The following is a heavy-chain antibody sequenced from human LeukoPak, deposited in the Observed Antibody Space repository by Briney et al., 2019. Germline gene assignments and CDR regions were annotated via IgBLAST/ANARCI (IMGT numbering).Heavy chain of an antibody. D-gene: IGHD1-26*01. CDR3: AKGGASLFDY. J-gene: IGHJ4*02. CDR1: GFIFSSYW. V-gene: IGHV3-74*01. CDR2: IQSDGTST. Sequence: GSLRLSCAASGFIFSSYWMHWVRQAPGKGLVWVSRIQSDGTSTNYADSVKGRFTISRDNAKNTLHLQMNSLRADDTAVYYCAKGGASLFDYWGQGTLVTVSS.